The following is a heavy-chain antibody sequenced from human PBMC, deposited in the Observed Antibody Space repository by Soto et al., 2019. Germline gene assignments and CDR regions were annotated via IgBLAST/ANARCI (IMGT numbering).Heavy chain of an antibody. J-gene: IGHJ3*02. CDR1: GFSFSAYA. Sequence: GGSLRLSCAASGFSFSAYAMNWVRQAPGKGLQWVSGLVGSGADKNYADSVRGRFTVSRDNSKNTLYLQMNSLRDEDTAVYYCAKDLIAGNGVWEAFDMWGRGTKVTVSS. V-gene: IGHV3-23*01. CDR2: LVGSGADK. CDR3: AKDLIAGNGVWEAFDM. D-gene: IGHD2-8*01.